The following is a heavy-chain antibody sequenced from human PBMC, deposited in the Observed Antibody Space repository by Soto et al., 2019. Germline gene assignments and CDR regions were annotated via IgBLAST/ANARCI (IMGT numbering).Heavy chain of an antibody. D-gene: IGHD6-19*01. V-gene: IGHV4-59*01. CDR3: AREGDSSGWYIN. Sequence: SSETLSLTCTVSGGSISSYYWSWIRQPPGKGLEWIGYIYYSGSTNYNPSLKSRITISVDTSKNHFSLKLSSVTAADTAVYYCAREGDSSGWYINWGKGTLVTVS. CDR2: IYYSGST. CDR1: GGSISSYY. J-gene: IGHJ4*02.